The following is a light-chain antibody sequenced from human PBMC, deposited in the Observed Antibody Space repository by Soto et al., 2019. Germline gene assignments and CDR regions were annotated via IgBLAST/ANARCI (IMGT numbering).Light chain of an antibody. J-gene: IGLJ2*01. Sequence: QSALTQPASVSGSPGQSITISCSGTSSDVGGYNFVSWYQVHPGKAPRLILYDVSSRPSGVSSRFSGSKSANTASLNISRLDAGDEADYYCSSYTTTTSLVVFGGGTKLTVL. CDR3: SSYTTTTSLVV. CDR2: DVS. CDR1: SSDVGGYNF. V-gene: IGLV2-14*03.